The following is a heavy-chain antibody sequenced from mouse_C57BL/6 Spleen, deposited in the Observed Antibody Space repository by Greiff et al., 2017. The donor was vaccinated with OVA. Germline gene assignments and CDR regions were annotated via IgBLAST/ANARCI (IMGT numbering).Heavy chain of an antibody. D-gene: IGHD4-1*01. Sequence: EVQVVESGGGLVKPGGSLKLSCAASGFTFSDYGMHWVRQAPEKGLEWVAYISSGSSTIYYADTVKGRFTISRDNAKNTLFLRMTSLRSEDTAMYYCARPNWDGGFAYWGQGTLVTVSA. CDR3: ARPNWDGGFAY. CDR2: ISSGSSTI. V-gene: IGHV5-17*01. CDR1: GFTFSDYG. J-gene: IGHJ3*01.